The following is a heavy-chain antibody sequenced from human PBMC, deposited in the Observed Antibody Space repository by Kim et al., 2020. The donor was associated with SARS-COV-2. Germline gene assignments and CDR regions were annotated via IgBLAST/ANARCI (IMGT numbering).Heavy chain of an antibody. CDR3: ARYLNGGPGLDY. J-gene: IGHJ4*02. CDR1: GFTFSSYG. V-gene: IGHV3-33*01. CDR2: IWFDGSNK. Sequence: GGSLRLSCAASGFTFSSYGMHWVRQAPGKGLEWVAVIWFDGSNKDYADSVKGRFTISRDNSKNTLFLQMNSLTVEDTAVYYCARYLNGGPGLDYWGQGTLVTASS. D-gene: IGHD3-9*01.